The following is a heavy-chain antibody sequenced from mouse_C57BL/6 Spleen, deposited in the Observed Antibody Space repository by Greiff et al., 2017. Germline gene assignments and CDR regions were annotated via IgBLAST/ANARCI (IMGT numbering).Heavy chain of an antibody. D-gene: IGHD1-1*01. Sequence: EVQLQQSGPELVKPGASVKMSCKASGYSFTDYNMHWVKQSNGKSLEWIGLINPNNGGTSYNQKFKGKATLTVNKSSSTAYMELRSLTSEDSAVYYCARYDGSSCVVDYWGQGTTLTVSS. J-gene: IGHJ2*01. CDR3: ARYDGSSCVVDY. CDR2: INPNNGGT. CDR1: GYSFTDYN. V-gene: IGHV1-22*01.